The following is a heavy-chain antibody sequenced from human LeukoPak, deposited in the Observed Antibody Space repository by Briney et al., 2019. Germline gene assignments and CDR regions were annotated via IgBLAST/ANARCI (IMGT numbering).Heavy chain of an antibody. CDR1: GGSISSYY. CDR2: IYYSGST. CDR3: ARASSVLLWFGELSGAFDI. V-gene: IGHV4-59*01. Sequence: SETLSLTCTVSGGSISSYYWSWIRQPPGKGLEWIGYIYYSGSTNYNPSLKSRVTISVDTSKNQFSLKLSSVTAADTAVYYCARASSVLLWFGELSGAFDIWGQGTMVTVSS. D-gene: IGHD3-10*01. J-gene: IGHJ3*02.